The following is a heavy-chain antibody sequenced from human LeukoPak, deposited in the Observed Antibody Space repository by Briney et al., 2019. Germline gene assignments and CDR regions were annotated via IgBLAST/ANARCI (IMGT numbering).Heavy chain of an antibody. CDR2: IKQDGSEK. D-gene: IGHD2-15*01. V-gene: IGHV3-7*03. Sequence: PGGSLRLSCAASGLTFSSYWMSWVRQAPGKGLEWVANIKQDGSEKYYVDSMKGRFTISRDNAKNSLYLQMNSLRAEDTAVYYCARDRYCSGGSCNPASLDVWGQGTTVTVSS. CDR3: ARDRYCSGGSCNPASLDV. CDR1: GLTFSSYW. J-gene: IGHJ6*02.